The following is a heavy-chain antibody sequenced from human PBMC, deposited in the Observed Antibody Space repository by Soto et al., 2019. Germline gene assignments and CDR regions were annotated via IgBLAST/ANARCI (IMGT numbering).Heavy chain of an antibody. J-gene: IGHJ4*02. V-gene: IGHV3-15*01. CDR1: GFTFSNAW. CDR2: IKGEADGGTT. D-gene: IGHD3-22*01. CDR3: TTGLSNGYYNFDY. Sequence: GGSLRLSCAASGFTFSNAWMSWIRQAPGKGLEWVGRIKGEADGGTTDYAAPVKGRITISRDHSKDTLYLQMNSLKTEDTAVYYCTTGLSNGYYNFDYWGQGTPVTVSS.